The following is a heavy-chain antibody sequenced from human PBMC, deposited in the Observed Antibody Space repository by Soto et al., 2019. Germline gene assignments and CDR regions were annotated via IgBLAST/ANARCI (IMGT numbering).Heavy chain of an antibody. CDR3: AKALGELSPESYDY. CDR1: GFTFSSYG. Sequence: QVQLVESGGGVVQPGTSLRLSCAASGFTFSSYGMHWVRQAPGKGLEWVAIVPYDGSNKFYGDSVKGRFTISRDDSSNTVYLQMNGLRPEDTAVYYCAKALGELSPESYDYWGQGTLVTVSS. CDR2: VPYDGSNK. J-gene: IGHJ4*02. D-gene: IGHD3-16*02. V-gene: IGHV3-30*18.